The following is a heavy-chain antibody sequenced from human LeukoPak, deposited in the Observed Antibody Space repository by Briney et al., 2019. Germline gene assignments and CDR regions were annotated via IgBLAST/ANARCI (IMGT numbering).Heavy chain of an antibody. V-gene: IGHV1-18*01. CDR2: ISAYDGNT. Sequence: ASVTVSCKASGYTFSTYGISWVRQAPGHGLEWMGWISAYDGNTNYRQTLQGRATMTTDTITGTAYMDLRSLRSDDTAIYYCARDSPGGSGTYYNDSPDYWGQGTLVTVSS. J-gene: IGHJ4*02. CDR3: ARDSPGGSGTYYNDSPDY. D-gene: IGHD3-10*01. CDR1: GYTFSTYG.